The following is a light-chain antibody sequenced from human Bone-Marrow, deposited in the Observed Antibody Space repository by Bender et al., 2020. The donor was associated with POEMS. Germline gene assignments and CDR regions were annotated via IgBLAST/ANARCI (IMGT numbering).Light chain of an antibody. CDR2: DDS. CDR1: NIGSKS. J-gene: IGLJ3*02. CDR3: QVWDSSSGRHVV. Sequence: SYVVTQPPSVSVAPGQTATITCGGDNIGSKSVQWYQQKPGQAPVLVVYDDSDRPSGIPERFSGSNSGNTATLTISRVEAGDEADYFCQVWDSSSGRHVVFGGGTKLTVL. V-gene: IGLV3-21*02.